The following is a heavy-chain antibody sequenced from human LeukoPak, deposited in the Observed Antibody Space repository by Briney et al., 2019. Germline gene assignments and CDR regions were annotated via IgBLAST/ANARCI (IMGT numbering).Heavy chain of an antibody. D-gene: IGHD4-17*01. Sequence: ASVKVSCKASGYTFTGYYMYWVRQAPGQGLEWMGWINPNSGGTNYAQKFQGRVTMTRDTSISTAYMELSRLRSDDTAVYYCARDPTVTHPTWSFDYWGQGTLVTVSS. J-gene: IGHJ4*02. CDR1: GYTFTGYY. CDR2: INPNSGGT. V-gene: IGHV1-2*02. CDR3: ARDPTVTHPTWSFDY.